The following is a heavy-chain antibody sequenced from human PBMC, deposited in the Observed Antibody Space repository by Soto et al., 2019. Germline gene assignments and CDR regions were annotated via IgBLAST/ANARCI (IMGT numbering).Heavy chain of an antibody. J-gene: IGHJ3*02. D-gene: IGHD3-3*01. Sequence: EVQLVESGGGLVKPGGSLRLSCAASGFTFSNAWMSWVRQAPGKGLEWVGRIKSKTDGGTTDYAAPVKGRFTISRDDSTNTLYLQMNSLTTEDTAVYYCTTDRNLRFLEWLLPADAFDIWGQGTMVTDSS. CDR3: TTDRNLRFLEWLLPADAFDI. CDR2: IKSKTDGGTT. V-gene: IGHV3-15*01. CDR1: GFTFSNAW.